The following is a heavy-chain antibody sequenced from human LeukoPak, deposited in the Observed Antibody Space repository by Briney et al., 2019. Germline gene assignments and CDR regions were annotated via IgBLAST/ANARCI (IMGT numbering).Heavy chain of an antibody. D-gene: IGHD3-22*01. J-gene: IGHJ4*02. CDR3: ARESDYYDSSGYHRAPYFDY. Sequence: PSETLSLTCTVSGGSISSYYWSWIRQPPGKGLEWIGCIYYSGSTNYNPSLKSRVTISVDTSKNQFSLKLSSVTAAYTAVYYCARESDYYDSSGYHRAPYFDYWGQGTLVTVSS. V-gene: IGHV4-59*01. CDR2: IYYSGST. CDR1: GGSISSYY.